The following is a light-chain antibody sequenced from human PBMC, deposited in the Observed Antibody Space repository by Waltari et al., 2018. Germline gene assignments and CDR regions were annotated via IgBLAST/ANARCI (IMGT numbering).Light chain of an antibody. J-gene: IGKJ1*01. CDR1: QSSGDS. V-gene: IGKV1-5*03. CDR3: QQYGSRWT. CDR2: KAS. Sequence: DIQMTQSPSTLSASLGDRFHITCRASQSSGDSLAWYQQKPGKAPKPLVFKASTLERGVPSRFGGSGSGTEFTLTITSLQPDDVATYYCQQYGSRWTFGQGTKVEVK.